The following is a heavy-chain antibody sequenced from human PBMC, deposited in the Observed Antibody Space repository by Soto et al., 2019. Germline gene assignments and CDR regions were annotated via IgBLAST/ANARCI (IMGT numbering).Heavy chain of an antibody. J-gene: IGHJ2*01. CDR2: IIPIFGTA. CDR3: ASDYDSSGYRRYWYFDL. CDR1: GGTFSSYA. D-gene: IGHD3-22*01. V-gene: IGHV1-69*01. Sequence: QVQLVQSGAEVKKPGSSVKVSCKASGGTFSSYAISWVRQAPEQGLEWMGGIIPIFGTANYAQKFQGRVTITADESTSTAYMELSSLRSEDTAVYYCASDYDSSGYRRYWYFDLWGRGTLVTVSS.